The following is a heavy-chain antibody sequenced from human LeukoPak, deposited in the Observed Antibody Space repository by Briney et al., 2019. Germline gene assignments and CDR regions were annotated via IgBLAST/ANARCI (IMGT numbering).Heavy chain of an antibody. Sequence: ASVRVSCTASGYTFTPYGIHWVRQAPGQRPEWMGWINSNNGNTKYSQKFQGRVTITRDTSASTAYMELSSLTSEDTAVYFWAGMTYKSSAIAPCGEGTLVTVSS. CDR1: GYTFTPYG. J-gene: IGHJ5*02. CDR2: INSNNGNT. D-gene: IGHD1-14*01. V-gene: IGHV1-3*01. CDR3: AGMTYKSSAIAP.